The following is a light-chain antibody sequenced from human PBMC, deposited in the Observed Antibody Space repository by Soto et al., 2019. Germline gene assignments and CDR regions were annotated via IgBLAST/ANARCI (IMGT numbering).Light chain of an antibody. V-gene: IGKV3-15*01. CDR3: QQYNNWLQT. CDR2: GVS. Sequence: DIVSTHSPATLSVSPGDGATLSCRASQSVGSNLAWYQQKPAQAPRLLIYGVSTRATGTPARFSGSGSGTEFTLTISSVQSEDFAVYYCQQYNNWLQTFGQGTKV. J-gene: IGKJ1*01. CDR1: QSVGSN.